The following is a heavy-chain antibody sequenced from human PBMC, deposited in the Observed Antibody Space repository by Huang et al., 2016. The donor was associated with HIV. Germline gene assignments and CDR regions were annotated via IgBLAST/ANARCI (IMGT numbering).Heavy chain of an antibody. V-gene: IGHV4-30-4*08. J-gene: IGHJ4*02. Sequence: QVQLQESGPGLVTPSQTLSLTCTVSGDSIRSGGYYWTWIRQSPAKGLEWSGYIDYSGSSDYNPSRKSRVSISIDAFKNRVSLKLKSVTVADTAVYYCARAPATHSVFFYWGQGTLVTVSA. D-gene: IGHD3-3*01. CDR1: GDSIRSGGYY. CDR2: IDYSGSS. CDR3: ARAPATHSVFFY.